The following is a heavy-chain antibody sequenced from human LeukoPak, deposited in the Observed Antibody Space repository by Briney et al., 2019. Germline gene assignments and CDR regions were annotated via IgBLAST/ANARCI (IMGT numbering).Heavy chain of an antibody. CDR1: GGSISSYY. CDR3: ARTMVRGDAFDI. D-gene: IGHD3-10*01. J-gene: IGHJ3*02. CDR2: IYYSGST. Sequence: SETLSVTCTVSGGSISSYYWSWIRQPPGKGLEWIGYIYYSGSTNYNPSLKSRVTISVDTSKNQFSLKLSSVTAADTAVYYCARTMVRGDAFDIWGQGTMVTVSS. V-gene: IGHV4-59*01.